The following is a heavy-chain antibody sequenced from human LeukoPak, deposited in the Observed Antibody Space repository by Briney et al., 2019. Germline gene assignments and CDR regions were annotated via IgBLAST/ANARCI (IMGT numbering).Heavy chain of an antibody. CDR3: ARVNGYNMYYFDY. J-gene: IGHJ4*02. CDR1: GYTFTSYD. CDR2: MNPNSGNT. D-gene: IGHD5-24*01. Sequence: ASVKVSCKASGYTFTSYDINWVRQATGQGLEWMGWMNPNSGNTGYAQKFQGRVTITRNTSISTAYMELSSLRSEDTAVYYCARVNGYNMYYFDYWAREPWSPSPQ. V-gene: IGHV1-8*03.